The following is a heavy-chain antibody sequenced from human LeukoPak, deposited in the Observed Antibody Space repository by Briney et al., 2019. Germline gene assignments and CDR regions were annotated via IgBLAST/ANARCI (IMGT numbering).Heavy chain of an antibody. CDR3: ASPYYYDSSGYYDYFDY. CDR1: GGTFSSYT. V-gene: IGHV1-69*13. D-gene: IGHD3-22*01. J-gene: IGHJ4*02. CDR2: IIPIFGTA. Sequence: ASVKVSCKASGGTFSSYTFSWVRQAPGQGLEWMGGIIPIFGTANYAQKFQGRVTITADESTSTAYMELSSLRSEDTAVYYCASPYYYDSSGYYDYFDYWGQGTLVTVSS.